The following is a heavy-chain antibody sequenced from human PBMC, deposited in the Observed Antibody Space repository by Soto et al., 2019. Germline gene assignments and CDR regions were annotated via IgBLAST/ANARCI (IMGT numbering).Heavy chain of an antibody. CDR2: MNPNSGNT. V-gene: IGHV1-8*01. CDR1: GYTFTSYD. Sequence: GASVKVSCKASGYTFTSYDINWVRQATGQGLEWMGWMNPNSGNTGYAQKFQGRVTMTRNTSISTAYMELSSLRSEDTAVYYCARLPVDIVATIQEDDYWGQGTLVTVSS. J-gene: IGHJ4*02. D-gene: IGHD5-12*01. CDR3: ARLPVDIVATIQEDDY.